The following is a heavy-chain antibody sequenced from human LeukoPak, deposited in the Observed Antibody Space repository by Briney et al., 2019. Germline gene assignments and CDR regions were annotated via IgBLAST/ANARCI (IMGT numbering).Heavy chain of an antibody. CDR3: ARVLSVYSFPFDY. V-gene: IGHV3-48*03. CDR1: GFTFSTYE. J-gene: IGHJ4*02. Sequence: AGSLRLTCAASGFTFSTYEMNWVRQAPGKGLDWVSYISSSGSTIYYADSVKGRFTISRENAKNSLYLQMNSLRAEDTAVYYCARVLSVYSFPFDYWGQGTLVTVSS. D-gene: IGHD5-18*01. CDR2: ISSSGSTI.